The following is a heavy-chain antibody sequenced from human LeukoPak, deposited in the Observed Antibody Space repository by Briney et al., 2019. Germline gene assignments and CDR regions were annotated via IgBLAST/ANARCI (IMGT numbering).Heavy chain of an antibody. CDR1: GGSISSYY. Sequence: PSETLSLTCTVSGGSISSYYWSWIRQPAGKGLGWIGRIYTSGSTNYNPSLKSRVTMSVDTSKNQFSLKLSSVTAADTAVYYCARDYSSSSTSWFAPWGQGTLVTVSS. CDR2: IYTSGST. D-gene: IGHD6-6*01. V-gene: IGHV4-4*07. CDR3: ARDYSSSSTSWFAP. J-gene: IGHJ5*02.